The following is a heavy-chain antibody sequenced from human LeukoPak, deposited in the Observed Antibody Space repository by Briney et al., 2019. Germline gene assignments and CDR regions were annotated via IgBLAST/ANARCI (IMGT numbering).Heavy chain of an antibody. CDR2: IYYTGST. D-gene: IGHD3-3*01. CDR1: GASISSGNSS. CDR3: AREARTYYDFWSGQTHFDY. Sequence: PSETLSLTRTVSGASISSGNSSWTWIRQHPGKGLEWIGYIYYTGSTYYNPSLKSRLGISVDTSKNQFSLKLTSVTAADTAVYYCAREARTYYDFWSGQTHFDYWGQGTLVTVSS. V-gene: IGHV4-31*03. J-gene: IGHJ4*02.